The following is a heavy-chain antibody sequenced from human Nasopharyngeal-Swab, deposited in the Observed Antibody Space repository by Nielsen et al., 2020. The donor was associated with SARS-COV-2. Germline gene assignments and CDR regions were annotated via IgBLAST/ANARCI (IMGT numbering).Heavy chain of an antibody. D-gene: IGHD3-22*01. J-gene: IGHJ4*02. Sequence: SLKISCAASGFTFDDYAMHWVRQAPGKGLEWVSGISWNSGSIGYADSVKGRFTISRDNAKNSLYLQMNSLRAEDTALYYCAKGSYSHYYDSSGYSPFNYWGQGTLVTVSS. CDR2: ISWNSGSI. CDR3: AKGSYSHYYDSSGYSPFNY. CDR1: GFTFDDYA. V-gene: IGHV3-9*01.